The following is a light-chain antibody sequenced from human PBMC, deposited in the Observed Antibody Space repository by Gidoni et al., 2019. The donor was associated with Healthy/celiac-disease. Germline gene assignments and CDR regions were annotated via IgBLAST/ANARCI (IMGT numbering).Light chain of an antibody. J-gene: IGKJ1*01. V-gene: IGKV1-5*03. Sequence: DIQMTQSPSTLSTSVGDRVTITCRASQSSSRWLAWYQQKPGKAPKLLIYKASSLESGVPSRFSGSGSGPVFTLTISSLQPDDFATYYCQQYKSYRTFGQGTKVEIQ. CDR2: KAS. CDR1: QSSSRW. CDR3: QQYKSYRT.